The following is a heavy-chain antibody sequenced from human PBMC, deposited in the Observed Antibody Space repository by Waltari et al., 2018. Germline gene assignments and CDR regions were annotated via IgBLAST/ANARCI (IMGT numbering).Heavy chain of an antibody. CDR3: ARGEGGANEY. D-gene: IGHD1-26*01. CDR2: ISSGASII. Sequence: EVQLVESGGGLVQPGGSLRLFCAASGFTVRNYEMKWVRQAPGKGLEWVAYISSGASIIYYADSVKGRFTISRDNAKNSVYLQMSSLRAEDTAIYYCARGEGGANEYWGQGTLVTVSA. CDR1: GFTVRNYE. V-gene: IGHV3-48*03. J-gene: IGHJ4*02.